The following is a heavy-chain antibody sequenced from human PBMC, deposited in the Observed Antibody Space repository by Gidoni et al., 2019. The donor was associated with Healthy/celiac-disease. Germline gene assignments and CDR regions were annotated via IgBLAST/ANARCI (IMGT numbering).Heavy chain of an antibody. CDR3: ARVLEYSYGPRPEGYYYYGMDV. V-gene: IGHV4-34*01. CDR2: INHSGST. CDR1: GGSFSGYY. Sequence: QVQLQQWGAGLLKPSETLSLTCAVYGGSFSGYYWRWIRQPPGKGLEWIGEINHSGSTNYNPSLKSRVTISVDTSKNQFSLKLSSVTAADTAVYYCARVLEYSYGPRPEGYYYYGMDVWGQGTTVTVSS. D-gene: IGHD5-18*01. J-gene: IGHJ6*02.